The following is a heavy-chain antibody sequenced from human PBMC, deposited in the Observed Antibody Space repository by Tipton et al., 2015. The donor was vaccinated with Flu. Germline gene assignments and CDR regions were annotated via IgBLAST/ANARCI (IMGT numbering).Heavy chain of an antibody. CDR1: GFIFSSYG. CDR2: ISYDGIKT. CDR3: ANGIAGDGTGGH. J-gene: IGHJ4*02. Sequence: SLRLSCAASGFIFSSYGIHWVRQAPDKGPEWVALISYDGIKTYYADSVRGRFTISRDNSKNTVYLQMNSLSADDTAVYYCANGIAGDGTGGHWGQGTLVTVSS. V-gene: IGHV3-30*18. D-gene: IGHD6-19*01.